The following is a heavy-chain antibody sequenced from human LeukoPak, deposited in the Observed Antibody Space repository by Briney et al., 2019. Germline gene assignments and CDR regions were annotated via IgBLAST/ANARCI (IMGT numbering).Heavy chain of an antibody. Sequence: SETLSLTCTVSGGSLTSYYWSWIRQPPGKGLEWIGYIYCSVSPNSDSTSYNPSLKSRVTISVDTSKNQFSLKLSSVTAADTAVYYCARDRITTRSYYMDVWGKGTTVTVSS. J-gene: IGHJ6*03. CDR2: IYCSVSPNSDST. CDR1: GGSLTSYY. CDR3: ARDRITTRSYYMDV. D-gene: IGHD3-16*01. V-gene: IGHV4-59*12.